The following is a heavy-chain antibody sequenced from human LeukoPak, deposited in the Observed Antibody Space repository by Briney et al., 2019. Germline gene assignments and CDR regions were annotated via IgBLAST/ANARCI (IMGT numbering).Heavy chain of an antibody. CDR2: IYYSGST. J-gene: IGHJ3*02. CDR3: ARQGSVGLADAFDI. CDR1: DGSLSTYY. Sequence: SETLSLACTVSDGSLSTYYWSWIRQPPGKELEWIGYIYYSGSTNYNPSLKSRVTMSVDTSKNQFSLKLSSVTAADTAVYYCARQGSVGLADAFDIWGQGTMVTGSS. D-gene: IGHD6-19*01. V-gene: IGHV4-59*08.